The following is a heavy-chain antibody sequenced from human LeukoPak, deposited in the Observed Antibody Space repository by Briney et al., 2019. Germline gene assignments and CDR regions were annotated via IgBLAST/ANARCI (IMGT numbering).Heavy chain of an antibody. CDR2: ISAKTGNT. CDR1: GYNFNNYG. J-gene: IGHJ6*02. Sequence: ASVKVSCKASGYNFNNYGVSWVRQAPGQGLEWMGWISAKTGNTNYAQKVQGRVTMTTDTSTTTAYMELRGLGSDDTAVYYCARGSYPYSHGMDVWGQGTTVTVSS. D-gene: IGHD1-26*01. V-gene: IGHV1-18*01. CDR3: ARGSYPYSHGMDV.